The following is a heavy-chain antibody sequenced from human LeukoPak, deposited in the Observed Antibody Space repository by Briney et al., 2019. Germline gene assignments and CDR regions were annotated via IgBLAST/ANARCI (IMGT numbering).Heavy chain of an antibody. Sequence: ASVKVSCTPAGYTFTSYGISWVRQAPGQALEWMGWISAYNGNTNYAQKLQGRVTMTTDTSTSTAYMELRSLRSDDTAVYYCARGGPRYCSSTSCMHPLDYWGQGTLVTVSS. CDR1: GYTFTSYG. D-gene: IGHD2-2*01. CDR3: ARGGPRYCSSTSCMHPLDY. J-gene: IGHJ4*02. V-gene: IGHV1-18*01. CDR2: ISAYNGNT.